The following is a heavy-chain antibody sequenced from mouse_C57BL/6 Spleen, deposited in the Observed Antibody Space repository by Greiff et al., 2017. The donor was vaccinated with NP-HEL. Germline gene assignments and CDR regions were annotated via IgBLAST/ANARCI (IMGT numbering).Heavy chain of an antibody. D-gene: IGHD1-1*01. V-gene: IGHV1-85*01. CDR2: IYPRDGST. J-gene: IGHJ2*01. CDR1: GYTFTSYD. CDR3: ARELLRSLYYLDY. Sequence: VQLQQSGPELVKPGASVKLSCKASGYTFTSYDINWVKQRPGQGLEWIGWIYPRDGSTKYNEKFKGKATLTVDTSSSTAYMELHRLTAEDSAVYFCARELLRSLYYLDYWGQGTTLTVSS.